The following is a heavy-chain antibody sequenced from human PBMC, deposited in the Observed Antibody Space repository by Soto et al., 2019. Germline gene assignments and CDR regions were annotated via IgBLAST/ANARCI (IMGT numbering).Heavy chain of an antibody. CDR1: GFTFSSYE. J-gene: IGHJ3*02. CDR2: ISSSGSTI. CDR3: ARGRILTGYNLEDDAFDI. V-gene: IGHV3-48*03. D-gene: IGHD3-9*01. Sequence: GGSLRLSCAASGFTFSSYEMNWVRQAPGKGLEWVSYISSSGSTIYYADSVKGRFTISRDNAKNSLYLQMNSLRAEDTAVYYCARGRILTGYNLEDDAFDIWGQGTMVTVSS.